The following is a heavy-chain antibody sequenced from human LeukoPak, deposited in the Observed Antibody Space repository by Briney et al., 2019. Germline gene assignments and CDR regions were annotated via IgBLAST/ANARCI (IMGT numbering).Heavy chain of an antibody. CDR2: INPSDGDV. CDR3: AREPRVGTALSFDS. V-gene: IGHV1-46*01. J-gene: IGHJ4*02. D-gene: IGHD5-18*01. Sequence: XGXINPSDGDVHYAQQFQVRVTMTRDMSASTAYMELSSLRSDDTAVYFCAREPRVGTALSFDSWGQGTLVTVSS.